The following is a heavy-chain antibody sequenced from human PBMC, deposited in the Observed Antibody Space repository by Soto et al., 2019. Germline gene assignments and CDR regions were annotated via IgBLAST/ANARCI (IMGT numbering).Heavy chain of an antibody. J-gene: IGHJ4*02. CDR2: FSGGGDTT. D-gene: IGHD3-10*01. CDR1: GLTFNNYA. V-gene: IGHV3-23*01. CDR3: AKGRGGSGSLTPRVDF. Sequence: EVQLLESGGGLVQPGGSLRLSCAASGLTFNNYAMTWVRQAPGKGLEWVSAFSGGGDTTSYADSVKGRFTVSRNGSKNSLYLQMSSLRAEDTALYYCAKGRGGSGSLTPRVDFWGQGTLVTVSS.